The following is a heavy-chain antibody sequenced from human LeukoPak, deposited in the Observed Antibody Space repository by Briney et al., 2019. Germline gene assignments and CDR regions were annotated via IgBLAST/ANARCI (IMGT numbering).Heavy chain of an antibody. V-gene: IGHV3-48*01. CDR3: ARGDGMDV. J-gene: IGHJ6*02. CDR1: GFTSSSYS. CDR2: ISSSSSSI. Sequence: PGGPLRLSCAASGFTSSSYSMSWVRQAPGKGLEWVSYISSSSSSIYYADSVKGRFTISRDNAKNSLYLQMNSLRAEDTAVYYCARGDGMDVWGQGTTVTVSS.